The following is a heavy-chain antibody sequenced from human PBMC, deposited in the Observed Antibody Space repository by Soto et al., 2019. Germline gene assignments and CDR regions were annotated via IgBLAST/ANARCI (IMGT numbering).Heavy chain of an antibody. D-gene: IGHD1-20*01. CDR3: ARGRSNWNHQFDY. V-gene: IGHV1-8*01. CDR2: MNPNSGNT. Sequence: ASVKVSCKASGYTFTSYDINWVRQATGQGLEWMGWMNPNSGNTGYAQKFPGRVTMTRNTSISTAYMELSSLRSEDTAVYYCARGRSNWNHQFDYWGQGTLVTVSS. CDR1: GYTFTSYD. J-gene: IGHJ4*02.